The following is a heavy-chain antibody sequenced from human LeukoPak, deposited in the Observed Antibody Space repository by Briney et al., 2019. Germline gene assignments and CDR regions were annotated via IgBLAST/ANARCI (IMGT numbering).Heavy chain of an antibody. V-gene: IGHV4-59*01. D-gene: IGHD3-22*01. CDR2: IYYSGST. CDR3: ARDGYDSSGYYAPLDY. Sequence: MASETLSLTCTVSGGSISSYYWSWIRQPPGKGLEWIGYIYYSGSTNYNPSLKSRVTISVDTSKNQFSLKLSSVTAADTAVYYCARDGYDSSGYYAPLDYWGQGTLVTVSS. CDR1: GGSISSYY. J-gene: IGHJ4*02.